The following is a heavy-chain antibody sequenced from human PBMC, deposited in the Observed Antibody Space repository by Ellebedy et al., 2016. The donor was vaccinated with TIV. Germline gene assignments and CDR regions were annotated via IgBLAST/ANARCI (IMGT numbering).Heavy chain of an antibody. CDR2: ISAYNGNT. CDR3: ARWGGSGGRFQGPYDF. D-gene: IGHD2-15*01. Sequence: AASVKVSCKASGYTFTGYYMHWVRQAPGQGLEWMGWISAYNGNTNYAQKLQGRVTMTTDTSTSTAYMELSSLRSEDTAVYYCARWGGSGGRFQGPYDFWGQGTLVAVSS. J-gene: IGHJ4*02. CDR1: GYTFTGYY. V-gene: IGHV1-18*04.